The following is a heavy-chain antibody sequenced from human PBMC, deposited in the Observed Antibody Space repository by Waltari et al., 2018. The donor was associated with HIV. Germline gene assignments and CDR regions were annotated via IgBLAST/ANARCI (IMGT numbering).Heavy chain of an antibody. CDR3: ARGASSSLDY. CDR1: GFPFSSYG. CDR2: IWDDGSNK. J-gene: IGHJ4*02. D-gene: IGHD6-13*01. Sequence: QVQLVESGGGVVQPGRSLRLSCAASGFPFSSYGMHWVRQAPGKGLEWVAVIWDDGSNKYYADSVKGRFTISRDNSKNTLYLQMNSLRAEDTAVYYCARGASSSLDYWGQGTLVTVSS. V-gene: IGHV3-33*01.